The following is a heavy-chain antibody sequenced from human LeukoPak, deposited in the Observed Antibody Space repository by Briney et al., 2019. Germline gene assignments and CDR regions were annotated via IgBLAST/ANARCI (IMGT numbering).Heavy chain of an antibody. CDR2: ISYDGSNK. D-gene: IGHD4-11*01. J-gene: IGHJ4*02. CDR1: GFTFSSYA. Sequence: PGGSLRLSCAASGFTFSSYAMHWVRQAPGKGLEWVAVISYDGSNKYYADSVKGRFTISRDSSKNTLYLQMNSLRAEDTAVYYCAREDYTKYYFDYWGQGTLVTVSS. V-gene: IGHV3-30-3*01. CDR3: AREDYTKYYFDY.